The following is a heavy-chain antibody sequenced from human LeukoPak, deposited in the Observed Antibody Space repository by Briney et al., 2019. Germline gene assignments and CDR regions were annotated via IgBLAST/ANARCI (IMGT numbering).Heavy chain of an antibody. CDR1: GYHFTSYW. CDR3: ARWGQPVVTRFDY. CDR2: IYPGDSDT. Sequence: GESLQISCQGSGYHFTSYWIGWVRPLPGKGLEWMGIIYPGDSDTRYSPSFQGQVTISADKSISTAYLQWSSLKASDTAMYYCARWGQPVVTRFDYWGQGTLVTVSS. D-gene: IGHD4-23*01. V-gene: IGHV5-51*01. J-gene: IGHJ4*02.